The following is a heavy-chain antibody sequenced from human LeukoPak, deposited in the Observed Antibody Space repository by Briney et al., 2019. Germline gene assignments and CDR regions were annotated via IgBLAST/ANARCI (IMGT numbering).Heavy chain of an antibody. V-gene: IGHV1-24*01. J-gene: IGHJ4*02. Sequence: ASVKVSCKVSGYTLTELSMHWVRQAPGKGLEWMGGFDPEGGETIYAQKFQGRVTMTEDTSTDTAYMELSSLRSEDTAVYYCATDVPSSGWPPLFDYWGQGTLVTVSS. CDR3: ATDVPSSGWPPLFDY. CDR1: GYTLTELS. D-gene: IGHD6-19*01. CDR2: FDPEGGET.